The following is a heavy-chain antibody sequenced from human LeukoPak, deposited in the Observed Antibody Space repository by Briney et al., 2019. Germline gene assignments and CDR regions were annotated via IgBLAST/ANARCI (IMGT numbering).Heavy chain of an antibody. D-gene: IGHD3-22*01. J-gene: IGHJ3*02. CDR1: GSTFSSYS. CDR2: ISSSSSTI. V-gene: IGHV3-48*01. Sequence: PGGSLRLSCAASGSTFSSYSMNWVRQAPGKGLEWVSYISSSSSTIYYADSVKGRFTNSRDNAKNSLYLQMNSLRAEDTAVYYCARADRYYYDSSGYYYDAFDIWGQGTMVTVSS. CDR3: ARADRYYYDSSGYYYDAFDI.